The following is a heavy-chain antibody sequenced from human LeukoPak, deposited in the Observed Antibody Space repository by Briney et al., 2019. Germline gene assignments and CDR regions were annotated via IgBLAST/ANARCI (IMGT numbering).Heavy chain of an antibody. CDR2: IYTSGST. V-gene: IGHV4-4*07. D-gene: IGHD5-24*01. CDR1: GGSISSYY. Sequence: PSETLSLTCTVSGGSISSYYWSWIRQPAGKGLEWIGRIYTSGSTNYNPSLKSRVTMSVDTSKNQFSLKLSSVTAADTAVYYCARALLVRNGYNYSPNYFDYWGQGTLVTVSS. J-gene: IGHJ4*02. CDR3: ARALLVRNGYNYSPNYFDY.